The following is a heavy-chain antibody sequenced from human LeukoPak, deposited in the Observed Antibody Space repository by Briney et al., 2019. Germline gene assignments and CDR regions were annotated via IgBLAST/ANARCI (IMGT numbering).Heavy chain of an antibody. Sequence: GGSLRLSCAASGFTFDDYGMSWVRQAPGKGLEWVSAISGSGGSTYYADSVKGRFTISRDNSKNTLYLQMNSLRAEDTAVYYCAKDRATSIAGFDYWGQGTLVTVSS. J-gene: IGHJ4*02. D-gene: IGHD6-13*01. V-gene: IGHV3-23*01. CDR3: AKDRATSIAGFDY. CDR2: ISGSGGST. CDR1: GFTFDDYG.